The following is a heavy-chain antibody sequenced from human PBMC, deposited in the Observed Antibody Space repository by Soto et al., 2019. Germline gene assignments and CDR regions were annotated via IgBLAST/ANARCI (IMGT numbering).Heavy chain of an antibody. CDR1: GGTFSSYA. CDR2: IIPIFGTA. J-gene: IGHJ4*02. Sequence: SVKVSCKASGGTFSSYAISWVRQAPGQGLEWMGGIIPIFGTANYAQKFQGRVTITADESTSTAYMELSSLRSEDTAVYYCARGYVVATNTGSFYFDYWGQGTLVTVSS. V-gene: IGHV1-69*13. D-gene: IGHD5-12*01. CDR3: ARGYVVATNTGSFYFDY.